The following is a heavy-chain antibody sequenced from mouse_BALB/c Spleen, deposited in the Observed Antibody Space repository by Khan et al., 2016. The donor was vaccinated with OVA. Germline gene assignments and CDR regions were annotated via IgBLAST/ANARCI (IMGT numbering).Heavy chain of an antibody. V-gene: IGHV9-3-1*01. CDR2: INTYTGEP. J-gene: IGHJ4*01. Sequence: QIQLVQSGPELKKPGETVKISCKASGYTFTNYGMNWVKQAPGKGLKWMGWINTYTGEPTYADDFKGRFAFSLETSASTAYLQINNLKNEDTATYIGEREVGYLYAMDYWGQGTSVTVSS. CDR3: EREVGYLYAMDY. CDR1: GYTFTNYG. D-gene: IGHD1-2*01.